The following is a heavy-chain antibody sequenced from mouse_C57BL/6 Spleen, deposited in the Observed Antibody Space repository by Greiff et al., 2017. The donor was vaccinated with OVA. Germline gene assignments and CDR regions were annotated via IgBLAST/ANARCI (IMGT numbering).Heavy chain of an antibody. J-gene: IGHJ4*01. CDR2: FYPGSGSV. Sequence: VKLQESGAELVKPGASVKLSCKASGYTFTEYTIPWVKQRSGQGLEWIWWFYPGSGSVKYNAKLTDQATLTADKSSSTVYMERSRLTSEDAAVYFCARHEEMGYAMDYWGQGTSVTVSS. V-gene: IGHV1-62-2*01. CDR3: ARHEEMGYAMDY. CDR1: GYTFTEYT.